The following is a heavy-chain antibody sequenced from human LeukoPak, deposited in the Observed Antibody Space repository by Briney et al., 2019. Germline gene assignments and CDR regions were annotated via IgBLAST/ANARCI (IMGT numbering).Heavy chain of an antibody. Sequence: SETLSLTCAVYGGSFSGYYWSWIPQPPGKGLEWIGEINHSGSTNYNPSLKSRVTISVDTSKNQFSLKLSSVTAADTAVYYCASEAAGTSHFDYWGQGTLVTVSS. CDR2: INHSGST. CDR1: GGSFSGYY. CDR3: ASEAAGTSHFDY. J-gene: IGHJ4*02. V-gene: IGHV4-34*01. D-gene: IGHD6-13*01.